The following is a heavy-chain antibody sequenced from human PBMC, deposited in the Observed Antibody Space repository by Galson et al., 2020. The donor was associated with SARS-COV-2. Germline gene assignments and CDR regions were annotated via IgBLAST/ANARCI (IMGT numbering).Heavy chain of an antibody. Sequence: GESLKISCAASGFTFSSYAINWLRQAPGKGLEWVSGISGSGSATYYAGSVKGRFTISRDNSQNTLYLQMNSLRAEDTAVYYCARGDMGNDYFDYWGQGTLVTVSS. V-gene: IGHV3-23*01. J-gene: IGHJ4*02. CDR1: GFTFSSYA. CDR2: ISGSGSAT. CDR3: ARGDMGNDYFDY. D-gene: IGHD7-27*01.